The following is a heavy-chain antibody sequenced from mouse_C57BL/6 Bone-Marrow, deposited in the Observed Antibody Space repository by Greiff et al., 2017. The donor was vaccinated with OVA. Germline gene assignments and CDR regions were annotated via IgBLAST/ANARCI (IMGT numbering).Heavy chain of an antibody. CDR1: GYTFTSYG. CDR2: MYPRSGNT. J-gene: IGHJ2*01. Sequence: VQLQQSGAELARPGASVKLSCKASGYTFTSYGISWVKQRTGQGLEWIGEMYPRSGNTYYNEKFKGTATLTADKSYSTAYMELRSLTSEDSAVYFCARLGLLWLRDYWGQGTTLTVSS. CDR3: ARLGLLWLRDY. D-gene: IGHD2-2*01. V-gene: IGHV1-81*01.